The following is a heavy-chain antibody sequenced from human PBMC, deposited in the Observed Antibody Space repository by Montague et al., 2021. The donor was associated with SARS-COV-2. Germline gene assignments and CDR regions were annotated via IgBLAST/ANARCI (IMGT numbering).Heavy chain of an antibody. CDR1: TEAFNGYY. Sequence: SETLSLTCAVYTEAFNGYYWTWIRQPPGKGLEWIGEVSHPGSAKYNPSLKSRVSISLDTYRKQVSLRLTSVTAADTATYYCARGVYNRVIFVVSPRYYFDYWGQGTTVTVSS. CDR2: VSHPGSA. J-gene: IGHJ6*02. V-gene: IGHV4-34*01. CDR3: ARGVYNRVIFVVSPRYYFDY. D-gene: IGHD3-9*01.